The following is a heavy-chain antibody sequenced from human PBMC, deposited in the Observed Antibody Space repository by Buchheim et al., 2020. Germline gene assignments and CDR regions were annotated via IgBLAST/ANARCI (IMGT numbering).Heavy chain of an antibody. CDR2: ISYDGSNK. J-gene: IGHJ4*02. CDR1: GFTFSSYA. Sequence: QVQLVESGGGVVQPGRSLRLSCAASGFTFSSYAMHWVRRAPGKGLEWVAVISYDGSNKYYADSVKGRFTISRDNSKNTLYLQMNSLRAEDTAVYYCARVFWYFDYWGQGTL. CDR3: ARVFWYFDY. D-gene: IGHD3-9*01. V-gene: IGHV3-30*04.